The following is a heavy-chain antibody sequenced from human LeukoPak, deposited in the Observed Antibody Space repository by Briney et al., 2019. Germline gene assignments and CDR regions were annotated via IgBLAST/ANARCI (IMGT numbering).Heavy chain of an antibody. CDR2: ISGNGDTT. CDR3: AKGPHDRGYWYFDL. Sequence: GGSLRLSCAASGFTFSSYAMTWVRQAPGKGLEWVSPISGNGDTTYYADSVKGRFTISRDNSKNTLYLQMNSLRVEDTAVYYCAKGPHDRGYWYFDLWGRGTLVTVSS. J-gene: IGHJ2*01. CDR1: GFTFSSYA. V-gene: IGHV3-23*01.